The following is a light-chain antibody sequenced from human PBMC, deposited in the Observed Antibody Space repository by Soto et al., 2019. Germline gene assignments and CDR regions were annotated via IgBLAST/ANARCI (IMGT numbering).Light chain of an antibody. CDR2: GAS. V-gene: IGKV3-15*01. J-gene: IGKJ1*01. Sequence: DIVMTQSPATLSVAPGERVTFSCRASQGVSRKLAWYQHKPGQAPRLLISGASTGATGIPARFSGSGSGTEFTLTISSLEPEDFAVYYCQQRSNWPPITFGQGTKVDIK. CDR1: QGVSRK. CDR3: QQRSNWPPIT.